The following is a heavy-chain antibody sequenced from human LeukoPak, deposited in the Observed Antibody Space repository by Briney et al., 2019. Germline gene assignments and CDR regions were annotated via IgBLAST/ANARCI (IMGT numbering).Heavy chain of an antibody. V-gene: IGHV3-53*01. CDR1: GFTVNSNY. CDR3: AKKTYYDFWSGPFDY. J-gene: IGHJ4*02. Sequence: GGSLRLSCAVSGFTVNSNYMSWVRQAPGKGLEWVAVFFGGDTAYYADSVQGRFIISRDNSKNILYLQMNSLRAEDTAVYYCAKKTYYDFWSGPFDYWGQGTLVTVSS. CDR2: FFGGDTA. D-gene: IGHD3-3*01.